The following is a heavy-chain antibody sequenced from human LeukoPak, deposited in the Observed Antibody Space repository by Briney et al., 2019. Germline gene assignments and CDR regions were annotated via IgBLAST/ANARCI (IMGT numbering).Heavy chain of an antibody. CDR2: ISYDGSNK. D-gene: IGHD3-3*01. CDR3: ARGPTYYAFWSGYQGYFDC. V-gene: IGHV3-30-3*01. Sequence: GRSLRLSCAASGFTFSSYAMHWVRQAPGKGLEWVAVISYDGSNKYYADSVKGRFTISRDNSKNTLYLQMNSLRAEDTSVYYCARGPTYYAFWSGYQGYFDCWGQGTLVTVSS. CDR1: GFTFSSYA. J-gene: IGHJ4*02.